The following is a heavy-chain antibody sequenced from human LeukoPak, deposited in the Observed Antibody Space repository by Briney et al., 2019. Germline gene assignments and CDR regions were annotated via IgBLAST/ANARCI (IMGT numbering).Heavy chain of an antibody. CDR2: IKQDGSEK. V-gene: IGHV3-7*01. D-gene: IGHD4-17*01. CDR1: GFTFSSYW. CDR3: ARAGGSTVSHSDY. J-gene: IGHJ4*02. Sequence: GGSLRLSCAASGFTFSSYWMSWVRQVPGKGLQWVANIKQDGSEKDYVDSVKGRFTISRDNAKNSLYLQMNSLRAEDTAVYYCARAGGSTVSHSDYWGQGTLVTVSS.